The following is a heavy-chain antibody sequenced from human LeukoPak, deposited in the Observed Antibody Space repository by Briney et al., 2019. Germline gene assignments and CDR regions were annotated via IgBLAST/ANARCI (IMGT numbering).Heavy chain of an antibody. J-gene: IGHJ4*02. Sequence: SVKVSCKASGGTFSSYAISWVRQAPGQGHEWMGRIIPIFGTANYAQKFQGRVTITTDESTSTAYMELSSLRSGDTAVYYCVRGVHYYDSSGYRRLLDYWGQGTLVTVSS. CDR2: IIPIFGTA. CDR1: GGTFSSYA. D-gene: IGHD3-22*01. V-gene: IGHV1-69*05. CDR3: VRGVHYYDSSGYRRLLDY.